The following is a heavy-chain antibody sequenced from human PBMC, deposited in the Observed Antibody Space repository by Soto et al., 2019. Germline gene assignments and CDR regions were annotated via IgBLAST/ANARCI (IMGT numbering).Heavy chain of an antibody. CDR3: ARGGVTIFGVVDY. V-gene: IGHV1-2*02. J-gene: IGHJ4*02. CDR2: INPKSCTT. Sequence: ASVKVSCKASGYTFTDYYMHWVRQAPGQGLEWMGWINPKSCTTNYAQKFQARVTLTRDTSISTAYMELSRLTPDDTAVYYCARGGVTIFGVVDYWGQGTLVTGSS. CDR1: GYTFTDYY. D-gene: IGHD3-3*01.